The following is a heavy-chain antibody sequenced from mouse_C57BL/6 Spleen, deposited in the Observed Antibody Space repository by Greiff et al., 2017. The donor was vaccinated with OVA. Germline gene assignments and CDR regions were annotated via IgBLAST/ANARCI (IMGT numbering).Heavy chain of an antibody. CDR3: ATNSYYFDY. CDR1: DYTFTSYW. J-gene: IGHJ2*01. V-gene: IGHV1-64*01. Sequence: QVQLQQPGAELVKPGASVKLSCKASDYTFTSYWMHWVKQRPGQGLEWIGMIHPNSGSTNYNEKFKSKATLTVDKSSSTAYMQLSSLTSEDSAVYYCATNSYYFDYWGQGTTLTVSS. CDR2: IHPNSGST.